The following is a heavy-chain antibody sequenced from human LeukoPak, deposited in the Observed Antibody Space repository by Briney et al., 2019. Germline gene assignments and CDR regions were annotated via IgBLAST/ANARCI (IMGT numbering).Heavy chain of an antibody. V-gene: IGHV3-23*01. CDR1: GFTFSSYA. CDR3: ARDTRYYDILTGYYRTILYDY. CDR2: ISGSGGST. J-gene: IGHJ4*02. Sequence: GGSLRLSCAASGFTFSSYAMSWVRQAPGKGLEWVSAISGSGGSTYYADSVKGRFTISRDNSKNTLYLQMNSLRAEDTAVYYCARDTRYYDILTGYYRTILYDYWGQGTLVTVSS. D-gene: IGHD3-9*01.